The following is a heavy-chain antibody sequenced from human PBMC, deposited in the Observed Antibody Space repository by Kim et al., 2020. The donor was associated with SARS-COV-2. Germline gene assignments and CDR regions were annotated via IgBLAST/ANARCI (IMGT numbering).Heavy chain of an antibody. V-gene: IGHV1-2*02. CDR1: GYTFTGYY. J-gene: IGHJ5*02. CDR2: INPNSGGT. CDR3: ARGGNWAVVVPAAMFRWFDP. D-gene: IGHD2-2*01. Sequence: ASVKVSCKASGYTFTGYYMHWVRQAPGQGLEWMGWINPNSGGTNYAQKFQGRVTMTRDTSISTAYMELSRLRSDDTAVYYCARGGNWAVVVPAAMFRWFDPWGQGTLVTVSS.